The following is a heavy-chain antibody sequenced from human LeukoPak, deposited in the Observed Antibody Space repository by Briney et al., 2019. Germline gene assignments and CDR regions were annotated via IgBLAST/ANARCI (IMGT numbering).Heavy chain of an antibody. D-gene: IGHD4-23*01. CDR1: GFTFSSYA. V-gene: IGHV3-30-3*01. J-gene: IGHJ4*02. Sequence: GRSLRLSCAASGFTFSSYAMHWVRQAPGKGLEWVAVISYDGSNKYYADSVKGRFTISRDNSKNTLYLQMNSLRAEDTAVYYCAYPSEGTTVVPYYFDYWGQGTLVTVSS. CDR2: ISYDGSNK. CDR3: AYPSEGTTVVPYYFDY.